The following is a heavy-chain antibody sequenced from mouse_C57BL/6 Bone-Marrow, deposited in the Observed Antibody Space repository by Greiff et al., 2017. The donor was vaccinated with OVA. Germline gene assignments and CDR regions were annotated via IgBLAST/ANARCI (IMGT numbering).Heavy chain of an antibody. CDR1: GYTFTDYY. Sequence: QVQLQQSGPELVKPGASVKISCKASGYTFTDYYINWVKQRPGQGLEWIGWIYTGSGNTKYNEKFKGKTTLTVDTSSSTGYMQLSSLTSEDSAVYFGAPAGYYFGYWGKGTTLTV. V-gene: IGHV1-84*01. CDR2: IYTGSGNT. D-gene: IGHD3-1*01. CDR3: APAGYYFGY. J-gene: IGHJ2*01.